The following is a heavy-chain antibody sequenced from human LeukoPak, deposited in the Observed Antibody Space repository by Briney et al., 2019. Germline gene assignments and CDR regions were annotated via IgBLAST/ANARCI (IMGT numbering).Heavy chain of an antibody. Sequence: GSLRLSCAASGFTFSSYAMSWVRQAPGKGLEWVSAISGSGGSTYYADSVKGRFTISRHNSKNTLYLQMNSLRAEDTAVYYCARNPSTIAVVGYYGMDVWGQGTTVTVSS. V-gene: IGHV3-23*01. CDR2: ISGSGGST. CDR3: ARNPSTIAVVGYYGMDV. CDR1: GFTFSSYA. J-gene: IGHJ6*02. D-gene: IGHD6-19*01.